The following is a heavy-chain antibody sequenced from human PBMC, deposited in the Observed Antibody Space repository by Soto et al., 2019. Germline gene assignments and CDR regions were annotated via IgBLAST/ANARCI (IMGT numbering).Heavy chain of an antibody. CDR2: IYYSGST. V-gene: IGHV4-59*01. J-gene: IGHJ4*02. CDR1: GGSISSYY. Sequence: SETLSLTCTVSGGSISSYYWSWIRQPPGKGLEWIGYIYYSGSTNYNPSLKSRVTISVDTSKNQFSLKLSSVTAADTAVYYCAGTGGNFDYWGQGTLVTVSS. CDR3: AGTGGNFDY. D-gene: IGHD2-15*01.